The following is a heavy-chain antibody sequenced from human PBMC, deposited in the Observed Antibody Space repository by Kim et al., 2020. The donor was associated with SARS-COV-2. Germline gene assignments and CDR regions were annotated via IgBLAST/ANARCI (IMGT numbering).Heavy chain of an antibody. Sequence: ADSVEGRYTNSRDNSRNTLYLQMNSLRAEDTAVYYCAKDPARGDYVFGQWGRGALVTVSS. CDR3: AKDPARGDYVFGQ. J-gene: IGHJ4*02. D-gene: IGHD4-17*01. V-gene: IGHV3-23*01.